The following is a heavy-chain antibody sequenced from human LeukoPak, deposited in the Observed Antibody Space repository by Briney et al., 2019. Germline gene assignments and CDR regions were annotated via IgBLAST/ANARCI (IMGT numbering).Heavy chain of an antibody. V-gene: IGHV3-48*01. CDR3: ARELGYLDY. D-gene: IGHD7-27*01. CDR1: GFTFSSYS. J-gene: IGHJ4*02. CDR2: ISSSSSTI. Sequence: GGSLRLSCAASGFTFSSYSMNWVRQAPGKGLEWVSYISSSSSTIYYADSVKGRFTISRDNAKNSLYLQMNSLRAEDTAVYYCARELGYLDYWGQGTLVTVSS.